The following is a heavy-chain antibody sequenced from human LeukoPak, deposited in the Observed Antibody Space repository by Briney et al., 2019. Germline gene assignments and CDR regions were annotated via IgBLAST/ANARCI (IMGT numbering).Heavy chain of an antibody. CDR3: AILSITMTPRDAFDI. CDR1: GFTFSNYG. J-gene: IGHJ3*02. CDR2: IRYDGSNK. Sequence: GGSLRLSCAASGFTFSNYGMHWVRQAPGKGLEWVTFIRYDGSNKYYADSVKGRFTISRDNSKNTLYLQMNSLRAEDTAVYYCAILSITMTPRDAFDIWGQGTMVTVSS. V-gene: IGHV3-30*02. D-gene: IGHD3-22*01.